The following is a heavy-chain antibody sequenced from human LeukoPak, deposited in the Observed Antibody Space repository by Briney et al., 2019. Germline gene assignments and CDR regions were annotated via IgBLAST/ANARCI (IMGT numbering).Heavy chain of an antibody. V-gene: IGHV3-48*02. J-gene: IGHJ5*02. CDR3: ARVVVGASSKWFDP. Sequence: GGSLRLSCAASGFTFSSYSMNWVRQAPGQGLEWVSYISSSSSTRYYADSVEGRCTISRDNAKKSLYLQMNSLRDEDTAVYYCARVVVGASSKWFDPWGQGTLVTVSS. CDR1: GFTFSSYS. CDR2: ISSSSSTR. D-gene: IGHD1-26*01.